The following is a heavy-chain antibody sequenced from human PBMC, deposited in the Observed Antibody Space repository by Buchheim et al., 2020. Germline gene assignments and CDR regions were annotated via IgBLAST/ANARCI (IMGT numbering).Heavy chain of an antibody. CDR2: INHSGST. D-gene: IGHD3-9*01. J-gene: IGHJ4*02. CDR3: ATRITIFRQLDY. V-gene: IGHV4-34*01. Sequence: QVQLQQWGAGLLKPSETLSLTCAVSGGSFSGYYWSWIRQPPGKGLEWIGEINHSGSTNYNPYLKSRVTISVDTSKNKFSLKLSSVTAADTAVYYCATRITIFRQLDYWGQGTL. CDR1: GGSFSGYY.